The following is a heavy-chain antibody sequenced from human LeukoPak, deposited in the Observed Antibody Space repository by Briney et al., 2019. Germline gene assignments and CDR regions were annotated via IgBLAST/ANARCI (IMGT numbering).Heavy chain of an antibody. Sequence: ASVKVSCKASGYTFTGYYMHWVRQAPGQGLEWMGWISAYNGNTNYAQKLQGRVTMTTDTSTSTAYMELRSLRSDDTAVYYCAARIVGATWGYFDYWGQGTLVTVSS. CDR1: GYTFTGYY. CDR2: ISAYNGNT. CDR3: AARIVGATWGYFDY. D-gene: IGHD1-26*01. J-gene: IGHJ4*02. V-gene: IGHV1-18*04.